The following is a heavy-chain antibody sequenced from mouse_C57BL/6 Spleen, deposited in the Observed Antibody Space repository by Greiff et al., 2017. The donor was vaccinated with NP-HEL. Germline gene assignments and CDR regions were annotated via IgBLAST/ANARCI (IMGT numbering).Heavy chain of an antibody. CDR1: GYTFTSYW. J-gene: IGHJ4*01. D-gene: IGHD1-1*01. CDR3: ARDPFGYGSSYRAMGD. Sequence: QVQLQQSGAELVRPGSSVKLSCKASGYTFTSYWMHWVKQRPIQGLEWIGNIDPSDSATHYNQKFKDKATLTVDKSSSTAYMQLSSMTSEDSAVYYCARDPFGYGSSYRAMGDWGQGTSVTVSS. V-gene: IGHV1-52*01. CDR2: IDPSDSAT.